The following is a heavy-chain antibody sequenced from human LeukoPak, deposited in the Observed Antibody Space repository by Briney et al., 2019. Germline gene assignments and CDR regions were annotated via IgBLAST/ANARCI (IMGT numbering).Heavy chain of an antibody. CDR2: ISSNGGIT. CDR3: AKFYDILTAYFDF. V-gene: IGHV3-64*01. D-gene: IGHD3-9*01. Sequence: RGSLRLSCAASGFTFSTYSMHWVRQAPGKGLEYLSGISSNGGITYYANSVKGRFTISRDNSKNTLYLQMNSLRAEDTAVYYCAKFYDILTAYFDFWGQGTLVTVSS. J-gene: IGHJ4*02. CDR1: GFTFSTYS.